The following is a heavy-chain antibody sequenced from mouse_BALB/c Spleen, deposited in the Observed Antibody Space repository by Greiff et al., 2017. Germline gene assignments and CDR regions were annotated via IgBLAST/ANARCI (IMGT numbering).Heavy chain of an antibody. J-gene: IGHJ2*01. CDR2: ISSGGSYT. V-gene: IGHV5-9-3*01. Sequence: EVKLMESGGGLVKPGGSLKLSCAASGFTFSSYAMSWVRQTPEKRLEWVATISSGGSYTYYPDSVKGRFTISRDNATNTLYLQMSSLRSEDTAMYYCASPPWDDFDYWGQGTTLTVSS. D-gene: IGHD4-1*01. CDR1: GFTFSSYA. CDR3: ASPPWDDFDY.